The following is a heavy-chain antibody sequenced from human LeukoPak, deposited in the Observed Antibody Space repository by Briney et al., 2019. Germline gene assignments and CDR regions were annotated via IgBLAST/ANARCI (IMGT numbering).Heavy chain of an antibody. V-gene: IGHV4-34*01. CDR1: GGSFSAYY. CDR3: ARAPTGRDFDY. J-gene: IGHJ4*02. D-gene: IGHD1-1*01. CDR2: INHSGST. Sequence: SETLSLTRAVYGGSFSAYYWNWIRQPPGKGLEWIGEINHSGSTNYNPSLKSRVTMSVDTSKNQFSLKLSSVTAADTAVYYCARAPTGRDFDYWGQGTLVTVSS.